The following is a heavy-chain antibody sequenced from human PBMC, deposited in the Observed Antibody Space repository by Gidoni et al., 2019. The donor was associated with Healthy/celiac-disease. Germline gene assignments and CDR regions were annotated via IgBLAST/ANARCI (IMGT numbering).Heavy chain of an antibody. V-gene: IGHV3-23*01. D-gene: IGHD3-3*01. Sequence: EVQLLESGGGLVQPGGSLRLSSAASGFTFSSSAMSWVRQAPGKGLEWVSAISGSGGSTYYADSVKGRFTISRDNSKNTLYLQMNSLRAEDTAVYYCAKDRITIFGVATSGEDNWFDPWGQGTLVTVSS. CDR3: AKDRITIFGVATSGEDNWFDP. CDR1: GFTFSSSA. CDR2: ISGSGGST. J-gene: IGHJ5*02.